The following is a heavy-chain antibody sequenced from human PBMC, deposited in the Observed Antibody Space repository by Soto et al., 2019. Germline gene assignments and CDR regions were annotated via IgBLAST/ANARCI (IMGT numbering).Heavy chain of an antibody. CDR3: ARTIGPKVTGYVDSDYRWTIDQ. CDR1: GHSMSNTDDF. Sequence: TSETLSVTCTVSGHSMSNTDDFWGLIRQTPXSXXQWIRSLFYNGKTYYNTSILSRVNISADKYKNQFFLRLTSVTAAEKGVYLCARTIGPKVTGYVDSDYRWTIDQWGQGTLVTVSS. V-gene: IGHV4-39*01. J-gene: IGHJ4*02. CDR2: LFYNGKT. D-gene: IGHD4-4*01.